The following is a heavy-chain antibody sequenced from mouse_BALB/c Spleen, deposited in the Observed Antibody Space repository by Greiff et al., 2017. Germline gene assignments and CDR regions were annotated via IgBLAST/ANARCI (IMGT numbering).Heavy chain of an antibody. J-gene: IGHJ4*01. Sequence: VQLQQSGAELARPGASVKLSCKASGYTFTSYWMHWVKQRPGQGLEWIGAIDPGNSDTSYNQKCKGKAKLTAVTSTSTAYMELSSLTNEDSAVYYCTRSLGYYGSSMDYWGQGTSVTVSS. CDR2: IDPGNSDT. CDR3: TRSLGYYGSSMDY. D-gene: IGHD2-2*01. CDR1: GYTFTSYW. V-gene: IGHV1-5*01.